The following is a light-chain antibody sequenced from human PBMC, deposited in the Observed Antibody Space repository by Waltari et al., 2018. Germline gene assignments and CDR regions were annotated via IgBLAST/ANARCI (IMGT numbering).Light chain of an antibody. V-gene: IGLV2-14*01. CDR3: SSYTGSNSVI. CDR2: EVS. J-gene: IGLJ2*01. Sequence: QSALTQPASVSGSPGQSITISCTGTSSDIGGYNYASWYQQHPGKAPKLMIYEVSNRPSGVSNRFSGSKSGNTASLTISGRQAEDEADYHCSSYTGSNSVIFGGGTKLTVL. CDR1: SSDIGGYNY.